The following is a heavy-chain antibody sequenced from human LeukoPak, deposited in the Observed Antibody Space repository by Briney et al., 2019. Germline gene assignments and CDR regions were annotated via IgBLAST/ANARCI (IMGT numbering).Heavy chain of an antibody. V-gene: IGHV4-59*12. CDR2: IYYSGST. J-gene: IGHJ4*02. D-gene: IGHD3-3*01. CDR1: GGSFSGYY. Sequence: PSETLSLTCAVYGGSFSGYYWSWIRQPPGKGLEWIGYIYYSGSTNYNPSLKSRVTISVDMSKNQFSLKLSSVTAADTAVYYCARARITIFGVVIKPFDYWGQGTLVTVSS. CDR3: ARARITIFGVVIKPFDY.